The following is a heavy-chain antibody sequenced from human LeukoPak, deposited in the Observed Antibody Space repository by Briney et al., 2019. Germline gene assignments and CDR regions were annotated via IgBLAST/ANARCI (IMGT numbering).Heavy chain of an antibody. J-gene: IGHJ4*02. CDR2: IYYSGST. D-gene: IGHD3-10*01. Sequence: PSETLSLTCTVSGGSISSYYWGWIRQPPGKGLEWIGSIYYSGSTYYNPSLKSRVTISVDTSKNQFSLKLSSVTAADTAVYYCARLMVRGVKYYFDYWGQGTLVTVSS. CDR3: ARLMVRGVKYYFDY. CDR1: GGSISSYY. V-gene: IGHV4-39*01.